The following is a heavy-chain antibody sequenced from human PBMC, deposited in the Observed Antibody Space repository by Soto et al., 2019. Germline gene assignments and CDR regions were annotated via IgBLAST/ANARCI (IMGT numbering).Heavy chain of an antibody. V-gene: IGHV3-30-3*01. CDR1: GFTFSSYA. Sequence: GGSLRLSCAASGFTFSSYAMHWVRQAPGKGLEWVAVISYDGSNKYYADSVKGRFTISRDNSKNTLYLQMNSLRAEDTAVYYCARDGCKTYYDFWSGYYYYYYGMDVWGQGTTVTVSS. CDR2: ISYDGSNK. J-gene: IGHJ6*02. CDR3: ARDGCKTYYDFWSGYYYYYYGMDV. D-gene: IGHD3-3*01.